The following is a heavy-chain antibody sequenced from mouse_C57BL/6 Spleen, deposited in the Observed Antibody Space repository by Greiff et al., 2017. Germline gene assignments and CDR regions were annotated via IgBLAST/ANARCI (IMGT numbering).Heavy chain of an antibody. V-gene: IGHV5-17*01. CDR3: ARRGYYGSSYYAMDY. CDR1: GFTFSDYG. D-gene: IGHD1-1*01. CDR2: ISSGSSTI. J-gene: IGHJ4*01. Sequence: EVQGVESGGGLVKPGGSLKLSCAASGFTFSDYGMHWVRQAPEKGLEWVAYISSGSSTIYYADTVKGRFTISRDNAKNTLFLQMTSLRSEDTAMYYCARRGYYGSSYYAMDYWGQGTSVTVSS.